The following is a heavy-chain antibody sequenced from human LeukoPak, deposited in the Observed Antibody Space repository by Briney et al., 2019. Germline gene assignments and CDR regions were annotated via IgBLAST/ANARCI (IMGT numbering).Heavy chain of an antibody. CDR2: IYHSGST. J-gene: IGHJ4*02. CDR3: ARWAAAYDY. Sequence: SETLSLTCAVSSGSISSGGYSWSWIRQPPGNGLEWIGYIYHSGSTYYNPSLKSRVTISVDRSKNQFSLKLSSVTAADTAVYYCARWAAAYDYWGQGTLVTVSS. V-gene: IGHV4-30-2*01. CDR1: SGSISSGGYS. D-gene: IGHD6-13*01.